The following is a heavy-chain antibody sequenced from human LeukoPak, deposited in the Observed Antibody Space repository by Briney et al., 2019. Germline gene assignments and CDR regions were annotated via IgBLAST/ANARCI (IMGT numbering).Heavy chain of an antibody. D-gene: IGHD2-21*01. CDR1: GFTFSTFA. CDR3: GRGGVVASIDI. V-gene: IGHV3-74*01. J-gene: IGHJ3*02. CDR2: MSRDGSVI. Sequence: GGSLRLSCVASGFTFSTFAMIWVRQPPGKGPVWVAHMSRDGSVIDHADSVRGRFTISRDNSKSTLYLQMNSLRAEDTAVYYCGRGGVVASIDIWGQGTMVIVSS.